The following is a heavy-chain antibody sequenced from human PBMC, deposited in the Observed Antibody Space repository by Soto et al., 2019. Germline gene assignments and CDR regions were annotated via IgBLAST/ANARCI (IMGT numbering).Heavy chain of an antibody. CDR3: AKVGSSGYSTKKDH. CDR2: ISGSGGST. D-gene: IGHD3-22*01. V-gene: IGHV3-23*01. CDR1: GLTLNSYA. J-gene: IGHJ4*02. Sequence: GTMRLTCTASGLTLNSYAMSWVRQAPGKGLEWVSAISGSGGSTYYADSVKGRFTISRDNSKNTLYLQMNSLRAEDTAVYYCAKVGSSGYSTKKDHWGKGTLVTVSS.